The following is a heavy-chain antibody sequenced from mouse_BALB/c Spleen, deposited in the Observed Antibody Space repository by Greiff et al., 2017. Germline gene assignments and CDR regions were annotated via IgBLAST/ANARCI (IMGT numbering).Heavy chain of an antibody. D-gene: IGHD6-1*01. CDR2: IYPYNGGT. V-gene: IGHV1S29*02. CDR3: ASEAASYDAMDY. J-gene: IGHJ4*01. Sequence: VQLQQSGPELVKPGASVKISCKASGYTFTDYNMHWVKQSHGKSLEWIGYIYPYNGGTGYNQKFKSKATLTVDNSSSTAYMELRSLTSEDSAVYYCASEAASYDAMDYWGQGTSVTVSS. CDR1: GYTFTDYN.